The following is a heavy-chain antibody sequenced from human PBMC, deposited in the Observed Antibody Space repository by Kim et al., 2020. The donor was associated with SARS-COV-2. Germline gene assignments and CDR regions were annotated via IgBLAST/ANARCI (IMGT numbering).Heavy chain of an antibody. Sequence: SETLSLTCAVYGGSFSGYYWSWIRQPPGKGLEWIGEINHSGSTNYNPSLKSRVTISVDTSKNQFSLKLSSVTAADTAVYYCARVPNHHPPDVWGQGTTVTVSS. V-gene: IGHV4-34*01. J-gene: IGHJ6*02. CDR1: GGSFSGYY. CDR3: ARVPNHHPPDV. D-gene: IGHD2-2*01. CDR2: INHSGST.